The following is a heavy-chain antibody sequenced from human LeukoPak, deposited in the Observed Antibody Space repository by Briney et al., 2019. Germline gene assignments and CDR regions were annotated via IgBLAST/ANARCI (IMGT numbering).Heavy chain of an antibody. CDR3: ARGKRSGFLNWFDP. CDR2: MNPNSGNT. J-gene: IGHJ5*02. D-gene: IGHD3-10*01. V-gene: IGHV1-8*01. Sequence: ASVKVSCKSSGYTFTSYDINWVRQATGQGLEWMGWMNPNSGNTGYAQKFQGRVTMTRNTSISTAYMELSSLRSEDTAVYYCARGKRSGFLNWFDPWGQGTLVTVSS. CDR1: GYTFTSYD.